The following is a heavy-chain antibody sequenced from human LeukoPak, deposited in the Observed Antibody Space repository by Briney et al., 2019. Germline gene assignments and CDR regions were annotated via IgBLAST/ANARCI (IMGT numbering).Heavy chain of an antibody. J-gene: IGHJ5*02. CDR2: IYYSGST. CDR1: GGSISSSSYY. CDR3: ARPYDVDTWKNWFDP. Sequence: SETLSLTCTVSGGSISSSSYYWGWIRQPPGKGLEWIGSIYYSGSTCYNPSLKSRVTISVDTSKNQFSLKLSSVTAADTAVYYCARPYDVDTWKNWFDPWGQGTLVTVSS. D-gene: IGHD5-18*01. V-gene: IGHV4-39*01.